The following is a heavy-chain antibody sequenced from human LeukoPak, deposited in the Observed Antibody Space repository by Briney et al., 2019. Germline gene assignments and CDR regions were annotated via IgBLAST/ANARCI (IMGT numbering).Heavy chain of an antibody. CDR3: ARHGAGYCSSTSCRRGKYYYYYMDV. V-gene: IGHV4-34*01. J-gene: IGHJ6*03. CDR2: INHSGST. D-gene: IGHD2-2*03. Sequence: SETLSLTCTVSGGSISSYYWSWIRQPPGKGLEWIGEINHSGSTNYNPSLKSRVTISVDTSKNQFSLKLSSVTAADTAVYYCARHGAGYCSSTSCRRGKYYYYYMDVWGKGTTVTISS. CDR1: GGSISSYY.